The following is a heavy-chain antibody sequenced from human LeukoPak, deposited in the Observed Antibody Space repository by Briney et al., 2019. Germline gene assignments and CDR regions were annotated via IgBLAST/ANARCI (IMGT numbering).Heavy chain of an antibody. CDR1: GGSISSSSYY. Sequence: PSETLSLTCTVSGGSISSSSYYWGWIRQPPGKGLEWIGSIYYSGSTYYNPSLKSRVTISVDTSKNQFSLKLSSVTAADTAVYYCARVRGVYYYYYMDVWGKGTTVTVSS. D-gene: IGHD3-10*01. CDR2: IYYSGST. J-gene: IGHJ6*03. CDR3: ARVRGVYYYYYMDV. V-gene: IGHV4-39*07.